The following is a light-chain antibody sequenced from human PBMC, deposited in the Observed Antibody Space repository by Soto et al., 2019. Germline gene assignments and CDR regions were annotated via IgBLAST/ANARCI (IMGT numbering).Light chain of an antibody. CDR1: QGIGSY. Sequence: DIEMTQSPSSLSASVGDRVTITCRASQGIGSYLGWFQQKPGRAPKRLIYAASSLESGVPSRFSGSGSGTEFTLTISSLQPEDFATYYCLQHNTYPQTFGQGTKVDVK. CDR2: AAS. V-gene: IGKV1-17*01. J-gene: IGKJ1*01. CDR3: LQHNTYPQT.